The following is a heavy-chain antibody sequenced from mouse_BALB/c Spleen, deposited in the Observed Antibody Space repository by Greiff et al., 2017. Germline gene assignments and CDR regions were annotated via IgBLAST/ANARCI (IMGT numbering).Heavy chain of an antibody. D-gene: IGHD1-1*01. CDR1: GDSITSGY. Sequence: EVQLKESGPSLVKPSQTLSLTCSVTGDSITSGYWNWIRKFPGNKLEYMGYISYSGSTYYNPSLKSRISITRDTSKNQYYLQLNSVTTEDTATYYCARGGTTVVRYFDVWGAGTTVTVSS. CDR3: ARGGTTVVRYFDV. J-gene: IGHJ1*01. CDR2: ISYSGST. V-gene: IGHV3-8*02.